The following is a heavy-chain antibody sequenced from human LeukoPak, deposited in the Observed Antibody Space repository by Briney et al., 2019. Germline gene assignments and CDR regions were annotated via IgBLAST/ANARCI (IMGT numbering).Heavy chain of an antibody. V-gene: IGHV3-21*01. CDR2: ISSSSDFI. J-gene: IGHJ4*02. D-gene: IGHD1-26*01. Sequence: GGSLRLSCAASGFTFSSYSMNWVRQAPGKGLEWVSSISSSSDFIYYADSVKGRFTISRDNAKNSLYLQMNRLRAEDTAVYYCARDSGSYSGLETELEYWGQGTLVTVSS. CDR3: ARDSGSYSGLETELEY. CDR1: GFTFSSYS.